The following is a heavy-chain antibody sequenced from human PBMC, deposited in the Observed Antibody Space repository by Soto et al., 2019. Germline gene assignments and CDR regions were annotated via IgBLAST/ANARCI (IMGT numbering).Heavy chain of an antibody. Sequence: QVQLVQSGAEVKKPGSSVKVSCKASGGTFSSYAISWVRQAPGQGLEWMGGIIPIFGTANYAQKFQGSVTITADESTSTAYMELSSLRSQDTAVYYCARGKIVVVPAAMGSYYYYGMEVWGQGTTVTVSS. CDR3: ARGKIVVVPAAMGSYYYYGMEV. J-gene: IGHJ6*02. V-gene: IGHV1-69*01. CDR1: GGTFSSYA. CDR2: IIPIFGTA. D-gene: IGHD2-2*01.